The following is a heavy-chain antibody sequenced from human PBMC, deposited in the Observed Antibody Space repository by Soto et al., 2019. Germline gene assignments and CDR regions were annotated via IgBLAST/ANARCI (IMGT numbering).Heavy chain of an antibody. J-gene: IGHJ4*02. CDR1: GDSINSDNYY. Sequence: QLQLQESGPGLVKPSETLSLTCSVSGDSINSDNYYWGWIRQPPGKGLEWIGSIYYRGNTYYNPSLKARGNISLDQFQSQFSLKLNSVTAADSAVYFCARLEGLATISYYFDYWGQGTLVTVSS. CDR3: ARLEGLATISYYFDY. D-gene: IGHD3-9*01. V-gene: IGHV4-39*01. CDR2: IYYRGNT.